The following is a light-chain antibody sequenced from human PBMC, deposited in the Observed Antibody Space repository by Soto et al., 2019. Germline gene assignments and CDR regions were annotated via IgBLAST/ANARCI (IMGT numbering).Light chain of an antibody. CDR1: QSVSRN. J-gene: IGKJ1*01. CDR3: QQYNNWLWT. CDR2: DAS. V-gene: IGKV3-15*01. Sequence: EIVMTQPPATLSASPGERATFFCRASQSVSRNVAWYQQKPGQAPRLLIHDASNRASGISARFSGSGYGTEFTLTISSLQSEDFAVYYCQQYNNWLWTFGQGTKVEIK.